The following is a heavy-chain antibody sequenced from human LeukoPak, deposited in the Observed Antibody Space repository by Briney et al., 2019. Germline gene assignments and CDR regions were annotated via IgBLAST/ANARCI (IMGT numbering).Heavy chain of an antibody. CDR1: GGSISSYY. V-gene: IGHV4-59*08. CDR3: ARAEAYSGYGSFDY. CDR2: VYYSGST. J-gene: IGHJ4*02. D-gene: IGHD5-12*01. Sequence: SETLSLTCTVSGGSISSYYWSWIWQPPGKGLEWPGYVYYSGSTNYSPSLNSRVTISIDTSKNQFSLKLSSVTAADTAVYYCARAEAYSGYGSFDYWGQGTLVTVSS.